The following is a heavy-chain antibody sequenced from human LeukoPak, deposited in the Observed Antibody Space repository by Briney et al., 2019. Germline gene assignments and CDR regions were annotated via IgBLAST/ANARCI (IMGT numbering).Heavy chain of an antibody. CDR1: GFTFSSYA. D-gene: IGHD3-10*01. CDR3: AKAISGSYFY. CDR2: INTSGGNT. J-gene: IGHJ4*02. V-gene: IGHV3-23*01. Sequence: GGSLRLSCAASGFTFSSYAMSWVRQAPGKGLEWVSGINTSGGNTYYADSVKGRFTTSRDNSKNTLYLQMSSLRAEDTALYYCAKAISGSYFYWGQGTLVTVSS.